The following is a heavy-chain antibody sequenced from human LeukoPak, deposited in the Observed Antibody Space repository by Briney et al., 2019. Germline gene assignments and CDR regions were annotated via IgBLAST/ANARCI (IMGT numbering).Heavy chain of an antibody. CDR3: ARRQGGSGWYAFDY. J-gene: IGHJ4*02. CDR1: GYTFTSYG. D-gene: IGHD6-19*01. V-gene: IGHV1-18*01. Sequence: ASVKVSCKASGYTFTSYGISWVRQAPGQGLEWMGWISAYNGNTKYAQKLQGRVTMTTDTSTSTAYMELRSLRADDTAVYYCARRQGGSGWYAFDYWGQGNLVTVSS. CDR2: ISAYNGNT.